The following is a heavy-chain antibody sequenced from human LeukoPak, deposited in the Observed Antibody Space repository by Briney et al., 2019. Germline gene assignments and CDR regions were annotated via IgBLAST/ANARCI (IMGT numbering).Heavy chain of an antibody. Sequence: SGGSLRLSCAASGFTFSSYTMSWVRKAPGRGREWVSAISHTSEYTYHADSVKGRFTISRDNSKNTLYLQMNSLRAEDTAMYYCAKGSSAGRPYYFDYWGQGTLVTVSS. CDR3: AKGSSAGRPYYFDY. J-gene: IGHJ4*02. CDR1: GFTFSSYT. V-gene: IGHV3-23*01. D-gene: IGHD3-10*01. CDR2: ISHTSEYT.